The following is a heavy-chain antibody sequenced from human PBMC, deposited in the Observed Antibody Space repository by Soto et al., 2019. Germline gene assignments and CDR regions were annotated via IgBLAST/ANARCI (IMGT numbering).Heavy chain of an antibody. Sequence: EVQLLESGGGLVQPGGSLRLSCAASGFTFSSYAMSWVRQAPGKGLEWVSAISGSGGSTYYADSVKGRFTISRDNSKNTRYLQRNSLRAEDTAVYYCAKEIEYYDSSGYSDWGQGTLVTVSS. J-gene: IGHJ4*02. V-gene: IGHV3-23*01. CDR3: AKEIEYYDSSGYSD. CDR1: GFTFSSYA. CDR2: ISGSGGST. D-gene: IGHD3-22*01.